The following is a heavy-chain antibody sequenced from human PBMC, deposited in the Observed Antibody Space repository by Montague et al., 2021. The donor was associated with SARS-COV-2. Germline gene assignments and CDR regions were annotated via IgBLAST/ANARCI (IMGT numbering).Heavy chain of an antibody. V-gene: IGHV4-59*01. J-gene: IGHJ5*01. CDR1: VGSISAYY. D-gene: IGHD2-21*01. CDR3: AGEDPWGYCGDGCYRGWFDS. Sequence: SETLSLTCTVSVGSISAYYWSWLRQPPGKGLEWIGFIFYNGSAKYNPSLRRRVSISLDTSKNQFSLKLSSVTAADTAVYYCAGEDPWGYCGDGCYRGWFDSWGQGALVTVSS. CDR2: IFYNGSA.